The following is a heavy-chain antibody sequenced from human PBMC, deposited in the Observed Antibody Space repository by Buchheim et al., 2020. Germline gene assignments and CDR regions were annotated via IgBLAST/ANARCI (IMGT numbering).Heavy chain of an antibody. J-gene: IGHJ4*02. CDR3: ARGPYYCSSTSCYQFDY. Sequence: QVQLVQSGAEVKKPGASVKVSCKASGYTFTGYYMHWVRQAPGQGLEWMGWINPNSGGTNHAQKFQGWVTMTRDTSISTAYMELSRLRSDDTAVYYCARGPYYCSSTSCYQFDYWGQGTL. CDR1: GYTFTGYY. V-gene: IGHV1-2*04. D-gene: IGHD2-2*01. CDR2: INPNSGGT.